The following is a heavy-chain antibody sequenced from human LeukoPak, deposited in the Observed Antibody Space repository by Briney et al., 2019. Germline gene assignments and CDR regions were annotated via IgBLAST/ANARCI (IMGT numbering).Heavy chain of an antibody. CDR3: ARGRPGLASAGTYDF. V-gene: IGHV1-2*02. Sequence: GASVKVSCKASGYTFTGYYMHWVRQAPGQGLEWMGWINPNSGGTNYAQKFQGRVTMTRDTSISTAYMELSRLRYDDTAIYYCARGRPGLASAGTYDFWGQGTLITVSS. CDR2: INPNSGGT. J-gene: IGHJ4*02. D-gene: IGHD6-13*01. CDR1: GYTFTGYY.